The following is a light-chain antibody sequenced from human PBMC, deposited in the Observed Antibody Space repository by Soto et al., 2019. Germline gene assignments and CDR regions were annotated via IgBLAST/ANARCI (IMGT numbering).Light chain of an antibody. V-gene: IGKV4-1*01. J-gene: IGKJ2*01. Sequence: DIVMTQSPDSLAVSLGERATINCKSSRSVLHSSNHQNYLAWYQQKPRQSPKLLIYWASTRESGVPDRFSGSGSGKDFTLTINDLQAEDVAVYYCQQYYSAPYTFGQGSQVEIK. CDR1: RSVLHSSNHQNY. CDR2: WAS. CDR3: QQYYSAPYT.